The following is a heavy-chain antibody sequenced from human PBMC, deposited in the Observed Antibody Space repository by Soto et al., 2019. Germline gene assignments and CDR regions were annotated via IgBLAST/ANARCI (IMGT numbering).Heavy chain of an antibody. J-gene: IGHJ4*02. CDR3: AKTWGVSPRPGTMVDYFDS. CDR2: IYGRDT. Sequence: GGSLRLSCVASGFTFSTYAMAWVRQASGRGLEWVASIYGRDTYYADSVKGRFTISRDNSRSTLYLQMNSLGADDTAVYYCAKTWGVSPRPGTMVDYFDSWGQGA. CDR1: GFTFSTYA. D-gene: IGHD3-10*01. V-gene: IGHV3-23*05.